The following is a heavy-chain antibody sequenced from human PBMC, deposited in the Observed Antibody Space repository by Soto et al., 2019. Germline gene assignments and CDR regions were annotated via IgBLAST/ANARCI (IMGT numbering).Heavy chain of an antibody. CDR1: GGSITSSSYY. Sequence: PSETLSLTCTVSGGSITSSSYYWGWIRQPPGKGLEWIGNIYYSGSTYYNPSLKSRVTISVDTSKNQFSLKLSSVTAADTAVYYCARVSRYSGYDYGLGYWGQGTLVTVSS. D-gene: IGHD5-12*01. V-gene: IGHV4-39*07. CDR2: IYYSGST. J-gene: IGHJ4*02. CDR3: ARVSRYSGYDYGLGY.